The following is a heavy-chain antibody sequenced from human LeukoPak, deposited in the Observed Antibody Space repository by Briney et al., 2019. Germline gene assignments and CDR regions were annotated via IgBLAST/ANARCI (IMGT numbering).Heavy chain of an antibody. CDR2: MSGSGRNT. V-gene: IGHV3-23*01. J-gene: IGHJ4*02. CDR3: ARVDY. CDR1: GFTFSSYA. Sequence: GGSLRLFCAASGFTFSSYAIRWVRQAPGKGLEWVSTMSGSGRNTYYTDSVKGRFTISRDNSKNTLYLQKNSLRVEDTAIYYCARVDYWGRGRLVAV.